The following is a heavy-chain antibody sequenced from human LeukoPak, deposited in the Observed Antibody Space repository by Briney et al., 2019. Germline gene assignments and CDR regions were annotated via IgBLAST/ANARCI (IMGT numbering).Heavy chain of an antibody. V-gene: IGHV3-53*01. CDR2: IYDGGTT. J-gene: IGHJ4*02. CDR3: ARGLTEASRCFNY. Sequence: GGSLRLSCVTSGFIVSHNYMSWVRQAPGKGLEWVSVIYDGGTTYNTDSVKGRFTISRDTSKNTLYLQMNSLRAEDTAVYYCARGLTEASRCFNYWGQGTLVTVSS. CDR1: GFIVSHNY.